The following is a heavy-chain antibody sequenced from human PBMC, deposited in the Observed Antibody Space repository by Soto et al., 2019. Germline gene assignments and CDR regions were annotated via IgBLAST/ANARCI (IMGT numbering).Heavy chain of an antibody. V-gene: IGHV3-30*18. J-gene: IGHJ4*02. Sequence: QVQLVESGGGVVQPGRSLRLSCAASGFTFSSYGMHWVRQAPGKGLEWVAVISYDGSNKYYADSVKGGFTISRDNSKNTLYLQINSLRAEDTAVYYCAKTRAAAGRGEFDYWGQGTLVIVSS. D-gene: IGHD6-13*01. CDR2: ISYDGSNK. CDR3: AKTRAAAGRGEFDY. CDR1: GFTFSSYG.